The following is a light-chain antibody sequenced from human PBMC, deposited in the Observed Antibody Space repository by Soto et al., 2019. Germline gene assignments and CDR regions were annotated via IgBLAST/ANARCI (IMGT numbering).Light chain of an antibody. V-gene: IGLV2-14*01. CDR3: SSYTTSSTRV. CDR1: SSDVGGYHY. CDR2: EVN. Sequence: QSALTQPASVSGSPGQSITISCTGTSSDVGGYHYVSWYQQHPGKAPKLMIFEVNNRPSGVSYRFSGSKSGSTASLTISGLQAEDEAHYYCSSYTTSSTRVFDGGTKLTVL. J-gene: IGLJ3*02.